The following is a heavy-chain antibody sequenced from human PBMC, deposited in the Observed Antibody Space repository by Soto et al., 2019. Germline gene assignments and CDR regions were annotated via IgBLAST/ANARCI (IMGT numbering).Heavy chain of an antibody. CDR2: IYTSGSP. J-gene: IGHJ6*02. CDR1: GGPISSGYYY. V-gene: IGHV4-61*02. D-gene: IGHD6-6*01. CDR3: ARVRIAARTGAYGMDV. Sequence: SATASMTCTVSGGPISSGYYYWSWVRQPAGKGLEWIGRIYTSGSPNYNPSLKSRVTMSVDTSKNQFSLKLSSVTAADTAVYYCARVRIAARTGAYGMDVWGQGTTVT.